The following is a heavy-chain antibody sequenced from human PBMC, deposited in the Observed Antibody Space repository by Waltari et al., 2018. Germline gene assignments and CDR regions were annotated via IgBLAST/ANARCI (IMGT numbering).Heavy chain of an antibody. Sequence: QVQLQESGPGLVKPSETLSLTCAVSGGSFSSYWWNWICQPPGKGLEWIGEINGNSGNTNYNPSLKSRVTISKDASKNQFSLQLASVTAADTAVYYCARDLGVGYYFDYWGQGVLVTVSS. D-gene: IGHD3-3*01. CDR1: GGSFSSYW. CDR3: ARDLGVGYYFDY. J-gene: IGHJ4*02. V-gene: IGHV4-59*12. CDR2: INGNSGNT.